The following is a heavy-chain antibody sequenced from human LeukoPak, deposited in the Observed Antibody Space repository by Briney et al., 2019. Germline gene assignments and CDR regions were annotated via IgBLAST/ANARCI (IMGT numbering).Heavy chain of an antibody. D-gene: IGHD6-13*01. CDR1: GFTFSSYG. Sequence: GGSLRLSCAASGFTFSSYGMSWVRQAPGKGLEWVSAISGSGGTYYADSVKGRFTISRDNSKNTLYLQMNSLRAEDTAVYYCAKDSGYSSSWDSWAFDYWGQGTLVTVSS. CDR2: ISGSGGT. J-gene: IGHJ4*02. V-gene: IGHV3-23*01. CDR3: AKDSGYSSSWDSWAFDY.